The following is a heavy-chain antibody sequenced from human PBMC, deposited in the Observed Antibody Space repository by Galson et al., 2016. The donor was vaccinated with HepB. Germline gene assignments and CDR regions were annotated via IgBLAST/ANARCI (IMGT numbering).Heavy chain of an antibody. V-gene: IGHV4-31*03. CDR1: GGSISSGGYY. CDR3: ARDCTGGTCKFAGFDAFDI. D-gene: IGHD2-8*02. J-gene: IGHJ3*02. Sequence: TLSLTCTVSGGSISSGGYYWSWIRQHPGKGLEWIGYIYNRRSTYYNPSLKSRVIISVDTSKNQFSLKLSSVTAADTAVYYCARDCTGGTCKFAGFDAFDIWGQGTTVTVSS. CDR2: IYNRRST.